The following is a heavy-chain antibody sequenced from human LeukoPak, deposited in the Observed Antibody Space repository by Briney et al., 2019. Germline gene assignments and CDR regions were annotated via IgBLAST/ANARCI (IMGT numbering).Heavy chain of an antibody. CDR2: IYDTGST. CDR1: GGSISSYY. Sequence: SETLSLTCTVSGGSISSYYWSWIRQPPGKGLEWIGYIYDTGSTNYNPSLKSRVTISVDTSKNQFSLNLRSVTAADTAVYYCARHGSLRSPLGPGGQGTLVTVSS. V-gene: IGHV4-59*08. CDR3: ARHGSLRSPLGP. D-gene: IGHD3-10*01. J-gene: IGHJ5*02.